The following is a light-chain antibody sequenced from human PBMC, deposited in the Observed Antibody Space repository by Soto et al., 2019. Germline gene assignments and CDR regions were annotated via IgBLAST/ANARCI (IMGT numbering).Light chain of an antibody. J-gene: IGLJ1*01. CDR2: EGG. V-gene: IGLV2-23*01. CDR1: SSDVGTYNL. CDR3: CSFAAGNTYV. Sequence: QSVRTQAASGSGSPGEAIALSCTGTSSDVGTYNLVSWYQQHPGKAPKLLISEGGKRPSGVSDRFSGSKSGNTASLTISGLQAEDGADYYCCSFAAGNTYVFGTGTKVTVL.